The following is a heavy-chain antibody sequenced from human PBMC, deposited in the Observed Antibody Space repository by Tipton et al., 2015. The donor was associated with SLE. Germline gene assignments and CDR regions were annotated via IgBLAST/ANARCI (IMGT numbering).Heavy chain of an antibody. V-gene: IGHV3-74*01. Sequence: SLRLSCAASGFTFSSYWMHWVRQAPGKGLVWVSRINSDGSSTSYADSVKGRFTISRDNSKNTLYLQMNSLRAEDTAVYYCARGPREWELYFDYWGQGTLVTVSS. CDR1: GFTFSSYW. D-gene: IGHD1-26*01. CDR3: ARGPREWELYFDY. CDR2: INSDGSST. J-gene: IGHJ4*02.